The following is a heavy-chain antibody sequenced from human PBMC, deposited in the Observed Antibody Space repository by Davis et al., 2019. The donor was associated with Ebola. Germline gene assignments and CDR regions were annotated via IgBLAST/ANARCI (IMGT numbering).Heavy chain of an antibody. D-gene: IGHD6-19*01. CDR1: GFTFSSYA. J-gene: IGHJ5*02. Sequence: PGGSLRLSCAASGFTFSSYAMHWVRQAPGKGLEWVAVISYDGSNKYYADSVKGRFTISRDNSKNTLYLQMNSLRAEDTAVYYCAKDQWFPVGAGKDWFDPWGQGTLVTVSS. V-gene: IGHV3-30-3*01. CDR3: AKDQWFPVGAGKDWFDP. CDR2: ISYDGSNK.